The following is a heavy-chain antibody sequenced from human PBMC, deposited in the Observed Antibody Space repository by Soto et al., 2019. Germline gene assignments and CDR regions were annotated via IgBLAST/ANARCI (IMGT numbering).Heavy chain of an antibody. V-gene: IGHV3-33*01. CDR2: IWYDGNNK. J-gene: IGHJ4*02. D-gene: IGHD3-10*01. CDR3: ARGSLRNVFEFDY. CDR1: GFTFSSYG. Sequence: QPGGSLRLSCAASGFTFSSYGMHWVRQAPGKGLEWVAVIWYDGNNKYYADSVKGRFTISRDNSKNTLYLQMNSLRAEDTAVYYCARGSLRNVFEFDYWGQGTLVTVSS.